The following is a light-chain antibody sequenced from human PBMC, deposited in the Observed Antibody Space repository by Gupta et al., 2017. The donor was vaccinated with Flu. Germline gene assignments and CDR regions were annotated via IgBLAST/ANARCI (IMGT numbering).Light chain of an antibody. Sequence: ATPPCRGSCAIVGSNSIDWYQQVPGNAPKLLIYGNNQRPAGVPDRFSGSKSGTSASLTISGLQAEDEGVYYCTAWDDSKGGALFGGGTRLAVL. CDR2: GNN. CDR3: TAWDDSKGGAL. V-gene: IGLV1-44*01. J-gene: IGLJ2*01. CDR1: CAIVGSNS.